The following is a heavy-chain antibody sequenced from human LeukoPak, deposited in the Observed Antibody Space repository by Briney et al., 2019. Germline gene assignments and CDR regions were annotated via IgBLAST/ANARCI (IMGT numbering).Heavy chain of an antibody. CDR2: IIPILGIA. V-gene: IGHV1-69*02. CDR3: ARGAEDSSGWYYFDY. J-gene: IGHJ4*02. D-gene: IGHD6-19*01. Sequence: GASVKVSCKASGGTFSSYTISWVRQAPGQGLEWMGRIIPILGIANYAQKFQGRVTITADKSTSTAYMELSSLRSEDTAVYYCARGAEDSSGWYYFDYWGREPWSPSPQ. CDR1: GGTFSSYT.